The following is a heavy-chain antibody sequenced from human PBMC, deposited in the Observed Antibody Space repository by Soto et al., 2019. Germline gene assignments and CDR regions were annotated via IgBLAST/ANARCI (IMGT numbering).Heavy chain of an antibody. D-gene: IGHD5-12*01. CDR3: ARDGSVATISH. J-gene: IGHJ4*02. Sequence: SETLSLTCTVSGGSISGYYWSWIRQPPGKGLEWIGYIYYSGSTNYNPSLKSRVTISVDTSKNQLSLKLSSVTAADTAVYYCARDGSVATISHWGQGTLVTVSS. CDR1: GGSISGYY. V-gene: IGHV4-59*01. CDR2: IYYSGST.